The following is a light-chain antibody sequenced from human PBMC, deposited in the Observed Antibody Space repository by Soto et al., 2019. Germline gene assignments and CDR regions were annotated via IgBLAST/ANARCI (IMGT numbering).Light chain of an antibody. CDR1: NSDIGAYNY. CDR3: SSYAGSLVV. Sequence: QSVLTQPPSASGSPGQSVTISCTGTNSDIGAYNYVSWYRQYPDKAPKLLVYQVTKRPSGVPDRFSGSKSGNTAALTVSGLQAEDEAVYYCSSYAGSLVVFGGGTQLTVL. CDR2: QVT. J-gene: IGLJ2*01. V-gene: IGLV2-8*01.